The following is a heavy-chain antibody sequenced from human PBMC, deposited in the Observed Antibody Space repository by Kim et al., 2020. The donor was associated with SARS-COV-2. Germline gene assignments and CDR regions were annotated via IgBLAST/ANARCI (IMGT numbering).Heavy chain of an antibody. Sequence: YNPSRKSRGPMSVDTSKNQFSLKLSSVTAADTAVYYCARIREPPYNWFDPWGQGTLVTVSS. D-gene: IGHD1-1*01. V-gene: IGHV4-4*07. CDR3: ARIREPPYNWFDP. J-gene: IGHJ5*02.